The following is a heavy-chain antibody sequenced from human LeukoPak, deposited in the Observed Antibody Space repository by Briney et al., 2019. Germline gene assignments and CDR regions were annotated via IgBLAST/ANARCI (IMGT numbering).Heavy chain of an antibody. CDR2: IIPIFGTA. Sequence: SVKVSFKASGGTFSSYAISWVRQAPGQGLEWMGGIIPIFGTANYAQKFQGRVTITADESTSTAYMELSSLRSDDTAVYYCARDRIRSEMATIWDYWGQGTLVTVSS. D-gene: IGHD5-24*01. CDR3: ARDRIRSEMATIWDY. J-gene: IGHJ4*02. CDR1: GGTFSSYA. V-gene: IGHV1-69*13.